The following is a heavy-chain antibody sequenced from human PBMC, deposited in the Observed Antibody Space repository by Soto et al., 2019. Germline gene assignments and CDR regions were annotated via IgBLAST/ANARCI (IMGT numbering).Heavy chain of an antibody. CDR1: GGSFSTYT. CDR2: SIPMFGII. D-gene: IGHD5-12*01. CDR3: AILTPITGVY. J-gene: IGHJ4*02. Sequence: QVLLVQSGAEVKKPGSSVKVSCKVSGGSFSTYTLTWVRQAPGQGLEWMGGSIPMFGIINYAQKFQGSVTITADRSTTTAYMELISLRSDDTAVYYCAILTPITGVYWGQGAQVTVSS. V-gene: IGHV1-69*17.